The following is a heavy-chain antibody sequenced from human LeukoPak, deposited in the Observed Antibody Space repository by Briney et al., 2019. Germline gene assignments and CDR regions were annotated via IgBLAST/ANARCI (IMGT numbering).Heavy chain of an antibody. D-gene: IGHD3-22*01. Sequence: GRTLRLSCAASGFTFSSYWVHWVRQAPRKGLVWVSRINRDGSSTTYTESVKGRFTISRDNAKNTLYLQMNSVRSEDTAVYYCARDFKYYEGSGFDYWGEGALVTVSS. CDR2: INRDGSST. J-gene: IGHJ4*02. CDR3: ARDFKYYEGSGFDY. CDR1: GFTFSSYW. V-gene: IGHV3-74*01.